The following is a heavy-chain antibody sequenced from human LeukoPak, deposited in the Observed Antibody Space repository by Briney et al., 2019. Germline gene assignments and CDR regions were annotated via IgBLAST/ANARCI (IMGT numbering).Heavy chain of an antibody. J-gene: IGHJ4*02. CDR2: ISAYNGNT. D-gene: IGHD3-3*01. CDR3: ARAPYYDFWSGYHYYFDY. V-gene: IGHV1-18*01. Sequence: GASVKVSCKASGYTFTTYGISWVRQAPGQGLEWMGWISAYNGNTNCAQKFQDRVSMTTDTSTSTANMELRSLRSDDTAVYYCARAPYYDFWSGYHYYFDYWGQGTLVTVSS. CDR1: GYTFTTYG.